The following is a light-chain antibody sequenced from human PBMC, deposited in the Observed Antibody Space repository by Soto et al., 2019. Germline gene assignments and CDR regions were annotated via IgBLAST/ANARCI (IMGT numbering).Light chain of an antibody. Sequence: EIVLTQSPATLSLSPGERATLSCRASRSVSSYLAWYQQKPGQTPRLLIHDASSRATGTPVRFSGSGSGTDFTLTISSLEPEDFAVYYCQQRTNWPPSTFGQGTRLEIQ. CDR3: QQRTNWPPST. CDR1: RSVSSY. J-gene: IGKJ5*01. V-gene: IGKV3-11*01. CDR2: DAS.